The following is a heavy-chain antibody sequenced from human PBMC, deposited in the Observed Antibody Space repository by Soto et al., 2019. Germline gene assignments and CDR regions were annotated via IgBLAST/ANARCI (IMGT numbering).Heavy chain of an antibody. CDR2: ISGGGGTT. CDR1: GFTFDNYA. CDR3: EKVGRYCSSTSCSSRSYFDY. V-gene: IGHV3-23*01. Sequence: GESLRLSCAASGFTFDNYAMSWVRQAPGKGLEWVSTISGGGGTTNYAASVKGRFTISRDNSKNTLYLQMNTLRAEDTAVYYCEKVGRYCSSTSCSSRSYFDYWGKGTLVTVSS. D-gene: IGHD2-2*01. J-gene: IGHJ4*02.